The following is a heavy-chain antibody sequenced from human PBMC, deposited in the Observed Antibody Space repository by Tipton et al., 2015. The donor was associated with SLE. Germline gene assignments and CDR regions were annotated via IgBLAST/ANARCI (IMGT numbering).Heavy chain of an antibody. D-gene: IGHD3-10*01. CDR3: ASFGITMVQGVIIRAFDI. J-gene: IGHJ3*02. Sequence: TLSLTCAVSGYSISSGYYWGWIRQPPGKGLEWIGSIYHSGSTYYNPSLKSRVTISVDTSKNQFSLKLSSVTAADTAVYYCASFGITMVQGVIIRAFDIWGQGTMVTVSS. CDR2: IYHSGST. CDR1: GYSISSGYY. V-gene: IGHV4-38-2*01.